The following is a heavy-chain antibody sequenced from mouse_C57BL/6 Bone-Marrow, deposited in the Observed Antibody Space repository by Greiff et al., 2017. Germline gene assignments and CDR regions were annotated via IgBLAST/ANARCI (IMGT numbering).Heavy chain of an antibody. CDR1: GFTFSSYG. CDR3: ARPYYAMGY. CDR2: ISSGGSYT. Sequence: DVMLVESGGDLVKPGGSLKLSCAASGFTFSSYGMSWVRQTPDKRLEWVATISSGGSYTYYPDSVKGRFTISRDNAKNTLYLQMSSLKSEDTAMYYCARPYYAMGYWGQGTSVTVSS. J-gene: IGHJ4*01. V-gene: IGHV5-6*02.